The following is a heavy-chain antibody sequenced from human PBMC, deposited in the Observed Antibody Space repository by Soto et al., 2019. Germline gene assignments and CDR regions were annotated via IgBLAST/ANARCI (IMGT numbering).Heavy chain of an antibody. CDR1: GGTFSSYA. V-gene: IGHV1-69*13. D-gene: IGHD6-6*01. CDR2: IIPIFGTA. Sequence: ASVKVSCKASGGTFSSYAISWVRQAPGQGLEWMGGIIPIFGTANYAQKFQGRVTITADESTSTAYMELSSLRSEDTAVYYCARSGHSSSSVYYYYAMDVWGQGTTVTVSS. CDR3: ARSGHSSSSVYYYYAMDV. J-gene: IGHJ6*02.